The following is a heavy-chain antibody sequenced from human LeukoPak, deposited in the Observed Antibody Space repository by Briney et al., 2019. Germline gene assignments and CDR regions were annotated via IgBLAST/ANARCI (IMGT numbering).Heavy chain of an antibody. CDR3: ARGAGYGNYVRYYYMDV. Sequence: ASVKVSCKASVYTFTSYDINWVRQATGQGLEWMGWMNPNSGNTGYAQKFQGRVTMTRNTSISTAYMELSSLRSEDTAVYYCARGAGYGNYVRYYYMDVWGKGTTVTISS. V-gene: IGHV1-8*01. CDR2: MNPNSGNT. D-gene: IGHD4-11*01. CDR1: VYTFTSYD. J-gene: IGHJ6*03.